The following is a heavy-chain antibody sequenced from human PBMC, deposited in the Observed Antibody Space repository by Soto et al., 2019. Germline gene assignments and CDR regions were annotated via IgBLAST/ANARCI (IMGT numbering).Heavy chain of an antibody. CDR1: GGTLSSYS. V-gene: IGHV1-69*08. J-gene: IGHJ6*03. CDR2: IITFVGKA. Sequence: QVQLVQSGPEVKKPGSSVKVSCKTSGGTLSSYSISWVRQAPGQGLEWVGRIITFVGKANVAQQFQGRVSITADRSMDTTYMELRRLTSDDTAVDYCARVPGGHDSGGNYMDVWGTGTTVTVSS. CDR3: ARVPGGHDSGGNYMDV. D-gene: IGHD5-12*01.